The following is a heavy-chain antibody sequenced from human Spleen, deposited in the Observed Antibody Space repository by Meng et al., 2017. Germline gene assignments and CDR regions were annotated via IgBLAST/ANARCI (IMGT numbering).Heavy chain of an antibody. J-gene: IGHJ5*02. Sequence: QPQLQESGPGLVKPSEALSLTGSVSGGSISTSGYYWGWIRQPTGKGLEWIGITGHSGITYYTPSLKSRVTVSIDTSKSQFSLKLTSVTAADTAVYYCVRSSGWVRTGFDPWGQGTLVTVSS. CDR2: TGHSGIT. CDR3: VRSSGWVRTGFDP. D-gene: IGHD6-19*01. V-gene: IGHV4-39*01. CDR1: GGSISTSGYY.